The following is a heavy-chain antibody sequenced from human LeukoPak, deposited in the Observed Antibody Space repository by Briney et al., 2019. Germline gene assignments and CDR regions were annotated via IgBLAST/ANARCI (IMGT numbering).Heavy chain of an antibody. V-gene: IGHV3-66*01. CDR3: ARVLLFDCTNGVCYYYYYMDV. Sequence: GGSLRLSCAASGFTFSSNYMSWVRQAPGKGLEWVSVIYSGGSTYYADSVKGRFTISRDNSKNTLYLQMNSLRAADTAVYYCARVLLFDCTNGVCYYYYYMDVWGKGTTVTVSS. CDR1: GFTFSSNY. D-gene: IGHD2-8*01. CDR2: IYSGGST. J-gene: IGHJ6*03.